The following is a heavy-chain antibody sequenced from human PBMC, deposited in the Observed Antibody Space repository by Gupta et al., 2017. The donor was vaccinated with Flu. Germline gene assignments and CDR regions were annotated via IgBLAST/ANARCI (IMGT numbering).Heavy chain of an antibody. Sequence: VESGGDLVPPGGSLRLSCEVSGLTVASSGMGWVRQAPGKGLEWLSYITNSGAIFYADSVKSRFTISRDSAKNSVFLQMNSLRDEDTAVYYCARGMCRGDCSLARFFDFWGRGTLPTVSS. CDR3: ARGMCRGDCSLARFFDF. CDR2: ITNSGAI. CDR1: GLTVASSG. D-gene: IGHD2-21*02. J-gene: IGHJ2*01. V-gene: IGHV3-48*02.